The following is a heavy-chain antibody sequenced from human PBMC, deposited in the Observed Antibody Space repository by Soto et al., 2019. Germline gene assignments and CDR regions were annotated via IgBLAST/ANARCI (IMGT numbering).Heavy chain of an antibody. Sequence: PGESLKIACKGSGYSFTNYWIGSLRQMPGKGLEWMGIIYPGDSNTRYSPSFQGQVIISADKSISTAYLQWSSLKASDTAMYYCARHRAAYTSSFGGAFDSWAQGTLVTDSA. CDR2: IYPGDSNT. J-gene: IGHJ4*02. D-gene: IGHD6-6*01. V-gene: IGHV5-51*01. CDR1: GYSFTNYW. CDR3: ARHRAAYTSSFGGAFDS.